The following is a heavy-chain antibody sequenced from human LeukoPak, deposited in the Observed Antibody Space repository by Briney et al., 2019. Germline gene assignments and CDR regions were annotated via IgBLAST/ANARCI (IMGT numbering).Heavy chain of an antibody. Sequence: GGSLRLSCAASGFTFTSYWMSWVRQAPGKGLEWVANIKQDGSEKYYVDSVKGRFTMSRDNAKNSLYLQMNSLRAEDTAVYYCARGTGKQATGLFDYWGQGTLVTVSS. V-gene: IGHV3-7*04. D-gene: IGHD1-14*01. CDR3: ARGTGKQATGLFDY. J-gene: IGHJ4*02. CDR1: GFTFTSYW. CDR2: IKQDGSEK.